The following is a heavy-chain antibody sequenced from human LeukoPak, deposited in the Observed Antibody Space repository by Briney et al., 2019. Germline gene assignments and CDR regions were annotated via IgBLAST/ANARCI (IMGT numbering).Heavy chain of an antibody. CDR2: IYYSGST. J-gene: IGHJ3*02. D-gene: IGHD3-22*01. Sequence: PSETLSLTCTVSGGSISSSSYYWGWIRQPPGKGLEWIGSIYYSGSTYYNPSLKSRVTISVDTPKNQFSLKLSSVTAADTAVYYCATGGIVANIWGQGTMVTVSS. CDR3: ATGGIVANI. CDR1: GGSISSSSYY. V-gene: IGHV4-39*07.